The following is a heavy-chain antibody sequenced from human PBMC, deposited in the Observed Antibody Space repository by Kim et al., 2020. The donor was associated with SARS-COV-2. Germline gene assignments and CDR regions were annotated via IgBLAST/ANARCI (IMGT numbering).Heavy chain of an antibody. CDR1: GFTFSSYG. J-gene: IGHJ4*01. Sequence: GGSLRLSCAASGFTFSSYGMHWVRQAPGKGLEWVAVIWFDGRNEYYASSVKGRFTISRDNFKNTLYLQMNSLIADDTGVYYCARDGGFGGYDIGTPFD. CDR2: IWFDGRNE. CDR3: ARDGGFGGYDIGTPFD. V-gene: IGHV3-33*01. D-gene: IGHD5-12*01.